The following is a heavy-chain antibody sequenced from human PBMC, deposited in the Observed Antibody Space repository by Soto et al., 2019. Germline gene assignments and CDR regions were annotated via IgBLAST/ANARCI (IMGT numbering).Heavy chain of an antibody. CDR2: INAGNGNT. CDR3: ARGQGNSGYDPLDF. J-gene: IGHJ4*02. CDR1: GYTFTSYT. Sequence: QVQLVQSGAEVKKPGASVKVSCKASGYTFTSYTMHWVRQAPGQRLEWMGWINAGNGNTKYSQKLQGRVTITRDTSASTVFIELSSLTSEDTALYYCARGQGNSGYDPLDFWGLGTLVTVSS. D-gene: IGHD5-12*01. V-gene: IGHV1-3*01.